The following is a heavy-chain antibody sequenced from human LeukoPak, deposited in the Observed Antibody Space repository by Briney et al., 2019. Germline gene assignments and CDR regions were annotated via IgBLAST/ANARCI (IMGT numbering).Heavy chain of an antibody. CDR3: ARDYYSSSWVFDY. CDR2: IWYGGSNK. D-gene: IGHD6-13*01. CDR1: GFTFSSYG. Sequence: PGGSLRLSCAASGFTFSSYGMHWVRQAPGKGLEWVAVIWYGGSNKYYADSVKGRFTISRDNSKNTLYLQMNSLRAEDTAVYYCARDYYSSSWVFDYWGQGTLVTVSS. J-gene: IGHJ4*02. V-gene: IGHV3-33*08.